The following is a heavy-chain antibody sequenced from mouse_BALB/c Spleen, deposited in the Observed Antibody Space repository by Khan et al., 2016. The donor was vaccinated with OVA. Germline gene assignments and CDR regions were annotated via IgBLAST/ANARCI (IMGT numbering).Heavy chain of an antibody. CDR3: ERRGHRWDIDD. CDR2: INPSIGDT. Sequence: VQLVESGAELAKPGASVKMSCKASGYTFINYWILWVKQRPGQGLEWIGFINPSIGDTENNQNFKDKATLTADKSSSTSYMQLSSLTSADSAVYDDERRGHRWDIDDWGQGTTLTVSS. D-gene: IGHD3-3*01. V-gene: IGHV1-7*01. J-gene: IGHJ2*01. CDR1: GYTFINYW.